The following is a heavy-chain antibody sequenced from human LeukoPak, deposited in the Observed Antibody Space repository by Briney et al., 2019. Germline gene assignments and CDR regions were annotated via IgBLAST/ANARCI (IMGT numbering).Heavy chain of an antibody. J-gene: IGHJ4*02. CDR3: AKSGLNRFDY. D-gene: IGHD2-15*01. Sequence: GGSLRLSCAASGFTFSSYEMNWVRQAPGKGLEWVSYISSSGSTIYYADSLKGRFTISRDNAKNSLYLQMSSLRAEDTAVYYCAKSGLNRFDYWGQGTLVTVSS. CDR2: ISSSGSTI. CDR1: GFTFSSYE. V-gene: IGHV3-48*03.